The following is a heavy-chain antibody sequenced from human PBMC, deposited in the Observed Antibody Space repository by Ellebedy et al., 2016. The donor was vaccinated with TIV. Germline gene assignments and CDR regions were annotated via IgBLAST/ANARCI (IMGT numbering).Heavy chain of an antibody. CDR1: GGSISSSGYY. V-gene: IGHV4-61*08. J-gene: IGHJ4*02. D-gene: IGHD3-9*01. Sequence: SETLSLTXTVSGGSISSSGYYWSWIRQPPGKGLEWIGYIYYSGSTNYNPSLKSRVTISVDTSKNQFSLKLSSVTAADTAVYYCARSNFDWLLYFDYWGQGTLVTVSS. CDR2: IYYSGST. CDR3: ARSNFDWLLYFDY.